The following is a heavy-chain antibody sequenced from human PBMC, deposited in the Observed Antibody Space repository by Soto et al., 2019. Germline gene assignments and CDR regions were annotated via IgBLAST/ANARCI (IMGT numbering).Heavy chain of an antibody. CDR2: IYHSGST. CDR1: SGSISSSDW. D-gene: IGHD3-3*01. CDR3: ARAYYDFWSGYYT. V-gene: IGHV4-4*02. J-gene: IGHJ5*02. Sequence: SETLSLTCAVSSGSISSSDWWSWVRQPPGKGLEWIGEIYHSGSTNYNPSLKSRVTISVDKSKNQFSLKLSSVTAADTAVYYCARAYYDFWSGYYTWGQGTLVTVSS.